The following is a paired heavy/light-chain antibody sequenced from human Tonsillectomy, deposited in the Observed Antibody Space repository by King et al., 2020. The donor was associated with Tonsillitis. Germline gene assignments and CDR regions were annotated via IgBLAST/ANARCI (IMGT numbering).Heavy chain of an antibody. CDR3: ARGPMIRAVPRIDY. D-gene: IGHD3-10*01. CDR2: IYYSGDS. CDR1: GDSISSYY. J-gene: IGHJ4*02. Sequence: QVQLQESGPGLVKPSETLSLTCTVSGDSISSYYWTWIRQPPGKGLEFIGYIYYSGDSNYNPSLKSRVTISKDTSKNQFSLNLRSVTAADTAVYYCARGPMIRAVPRIDYWGQGTLVTVSS. V-gene: IGHV4-59*01.
Light chain of an antibody. J-gene: IGLJ3*02. CDR1: NSNIGRNT. Sequence: QSVLTQPPSASGTPGQRVTISCSGSNSNIGRNTVSWYQQLPGTAPKFLVDSNDQRPSGVPDRFSASKSGTSASLAISGLQSEDEAEYYCATWDDNLSGSPWVFGGGTKLTVL. CDR2: SND. CDR3: ATWDDNLSGSPWV. V-gene: IGLV1-44*01.